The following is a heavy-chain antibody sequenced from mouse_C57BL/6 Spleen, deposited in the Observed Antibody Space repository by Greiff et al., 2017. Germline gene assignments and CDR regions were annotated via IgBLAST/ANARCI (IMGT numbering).Heavy chain of an antibody. Sequence: QVQLQQSGAELVRPGASVTLSCKASGYTFTDYEMHWVRQTPVHGLEWIGAIDPETGGTAYNQKFKGKAILTAVKSSSTAYIELRSLTSEDSAVYYVTRGGGYAGSDWYGDVWGTGTTVTVSS. J-gene: IGHJ1*03. CDR2: IDPETGGT. CDR1: GYTFTDYE. D-gene: IGHD2-2*01. V-gene: IGHV1-15*01. CDR3: TRGGGYAGSDWYGDV.